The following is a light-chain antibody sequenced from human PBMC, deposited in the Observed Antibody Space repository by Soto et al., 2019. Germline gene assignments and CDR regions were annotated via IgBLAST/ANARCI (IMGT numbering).Light chain of an antibody. J-gene: IGLJ3*02. CDR3: QTWGTGIWV. V-gene: IGLV4-69*01. CDR1: RGHSSYA. Sequence: QLVLTQSPSASASLGASVKLTCTLSRGHSSYAIAWHQQQPEKGPRYLMKLNSDGSHDKGDGIPDRFSGSSSGAERYLTISSLQPEDEADYYCQTWGTGIWVFGGGTKVTVL. CDR2: LNSDGSH.